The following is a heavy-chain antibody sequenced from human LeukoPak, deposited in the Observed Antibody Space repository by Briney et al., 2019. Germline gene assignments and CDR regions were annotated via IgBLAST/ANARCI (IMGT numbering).Heavy chain of an antibody. V-gene: IGHV4-31*03. D-gene: IGHD6-6*01. CDR3: ARGSSIAARRVYYYYYVDV. CDR1: GGSISSGGYY. J-gene: IGHJ6*03. Sequence: SETLSLTCTVSGGSISSGGYYWSWIRQHPGKGLEWIGYIYYSGSTYYNPSLKSRVTISVDTSKNQFSLKLSSVTAADTAVYYCARGSSIAARRVYYYYYVDVWGKGTTVTVSS. CDR2: IYYSGST.